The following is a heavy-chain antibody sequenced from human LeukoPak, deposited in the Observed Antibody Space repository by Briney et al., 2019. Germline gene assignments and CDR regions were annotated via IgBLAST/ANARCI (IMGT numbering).Heavy chain of an antibody. J-gene: IGHJ4*02. CDR1: GFTFSTYW. CDR3: ARESVLLPLDY. V-gene: IGHV3-48*01. CDR2: ISSSSSTI. D-gene: IGHD2/OR15-2a*01. Sequence: PGGSLRLSCAASGFTFSTYWMSWVRQAPGKGLEWVSYISSSSSTIYYADSVKGRFTISRDNAKNSLYLQMNSLRAEDTAVYYCARESVLLPLDYWGQGTLVTVSS.